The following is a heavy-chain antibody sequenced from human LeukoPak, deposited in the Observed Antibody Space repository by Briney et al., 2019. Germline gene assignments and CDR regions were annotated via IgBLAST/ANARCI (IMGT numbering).Heavy chain of an antibody. V-gene: IGHV3-23*01. CDR3: AKDRDYGDY. CDR1: GFTFSSYA. J-gene: IGHJ4*02. Sequence: PGGSLRLSCAATGFTFSSYAMSWVRQARGKGMEWVSAISGSGGSTYYADSVKGRFTISRDNSKNTLYLQMNSLRAEDTAVYYCAKDRDYGDYWGQGTLVTVSS. CDR2: ISGSGGST.